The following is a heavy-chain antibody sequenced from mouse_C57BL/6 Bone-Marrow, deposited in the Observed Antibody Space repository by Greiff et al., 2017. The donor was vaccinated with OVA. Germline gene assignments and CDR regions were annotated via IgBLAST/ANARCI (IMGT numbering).Heavy chain of an antibody. Sequence: QVQLKQPGAELVRPGTSVTLSCKASGYTFTSYWMHWVKQRPGQGLEWIGVIDPSDSYTTYNQKFKGKATLTVDTSSSTAYMQLRSLTSEDSAVYYCAREAPYYYGSRGDYWGKGTTLTVSS. CDR3: AREAPYYYGSRGDY. D-gene: IGHD1-1*01. CDR2: IDPSDSYT. CDR1: GYTFTSYW. J-gene: IGHJ2*01. V-gene: IGHV1-59*01.